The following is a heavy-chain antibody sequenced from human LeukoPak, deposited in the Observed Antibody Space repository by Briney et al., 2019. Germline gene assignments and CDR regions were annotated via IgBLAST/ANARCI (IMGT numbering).Heavy chain of an antibody. CDR2: IWYDGSNK. CDR1: GFTFSGYG. CDR3: AREGCSGGSCYSYYGMDV. V-gene: IGHV3-33*01. Sequence: GGSLRLSCAASGFTFSGYGMHWVRQAPGKGLEWVAVIWYDGSNKYYADSVKGRFTISGDNSKNTLYLQMNSLRAEDTAVYYCAREGCSGGSCYSYYGMDVWGQGTTVTVSS. J-gene: IGHJ6*02. D-gene: IGHD2-15*01.